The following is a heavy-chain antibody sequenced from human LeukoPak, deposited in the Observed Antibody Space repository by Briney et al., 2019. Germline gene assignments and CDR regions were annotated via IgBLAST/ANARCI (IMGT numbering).Heavy chain of an antibody. CDR3: GGSDSSTWYGRIEY. CDR2: IHYSGST. V-gene: IGHV4-59*08. D-gene: IGHD6-13*01. Sequence: SETLSLTCTVSGGSISNYYWSWIRQPPGKGLEWMGYIHYSGSTNYNPSLKSRVTISVDTSKNQFSLKLSSVTAADTAVYYCGGSDSSTWYGRIEYWGQGILVTVSA. CDR1: GGSISNYY. J-gene: IGHJ4*02.